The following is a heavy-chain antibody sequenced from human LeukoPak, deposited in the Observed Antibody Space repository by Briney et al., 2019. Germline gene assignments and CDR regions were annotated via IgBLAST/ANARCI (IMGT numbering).Heavy chain of an antibody. V-gene: IGHV4-34*01. CDR3: ARYLHISAPFDV. J-gene: IGHJ4*02. CDR1: GGSFSGYY. CDR2: INHSGST. Sequence: SETLSLTCAVYGGSFSGYYWSWIRQPPGKGLEWIGEINHSGSTNYNPSLKSRVTISVDTSKNQFSLELSSVTAADTAVYYCARYLHISAPFDVWGQGTLVTVSS. D-gene: IGHD2-21*01.